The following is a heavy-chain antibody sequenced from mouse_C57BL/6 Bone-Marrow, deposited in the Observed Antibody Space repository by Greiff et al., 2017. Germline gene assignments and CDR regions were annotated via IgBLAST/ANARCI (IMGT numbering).Heavy chain of an antibody. Sequence: LQESGPELVRPGASVKISCKAPGYTFTSYWMQWVRQRPGQGLEWIGEIFPGSGSTYYNEKFKGKATLTVDTSSSTAYMQLSSLTSEDSAVYFGARGGAMDYWGQGTSVTVSA. CDR2: IFPGSGST. CDR3: ARGGAMDY. CDR1: GYTFTSYW. V-gene: IGHV1-56*01. J-gene: IGHJ4*01.